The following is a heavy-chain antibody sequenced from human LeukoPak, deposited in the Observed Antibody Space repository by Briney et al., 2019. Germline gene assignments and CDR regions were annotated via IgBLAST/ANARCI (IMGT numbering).Heavy chain of an antibody. Sequence: SETLSLTCTVSGGSISSYYWSWIRQPPGKGLEWIGYIYYSGSTNYNPSLKSRVTISVDTSKNQFSLKLSSVTAADTAVYYCARESAPTYYYDSSGFSYFDYWGQGTLVTVSS. CDR1: GGSISSYY. J-gene: IGHJ4*02. D-gene: IGHD3-22*01. V-gene: IGHV4-59*01. CDR3: ARESAPTYYYDSSGFSYFDY. CDR2: IYYSGST.